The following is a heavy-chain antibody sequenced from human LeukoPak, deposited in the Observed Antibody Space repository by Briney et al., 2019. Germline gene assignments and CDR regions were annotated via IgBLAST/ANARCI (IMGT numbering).Heavy chain of an antibody. Sequence: ASVKVSCKASGYTFTGYYMHWVRQAPGQGLEWMGRINPNSGGTNYAQKFQGRVTMTRDTSISTAYMELSRLRSDDTAVYYCARETAAPVNWFDPWGQGTLVTVSP. CDR2: INPNSGGT. J-gene: IGHJ5*02. D-gene: IGHD6-6*01. CDR3: ARETAAPVNWFDP. CDR1: GYTFTGYY. V-gene: IGHV1-2*06.